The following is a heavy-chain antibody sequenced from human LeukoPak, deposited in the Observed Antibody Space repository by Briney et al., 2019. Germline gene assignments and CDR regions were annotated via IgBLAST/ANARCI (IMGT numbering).Heavy chain of an antibody. Sequence: GASVKVSCKTSGYTFTGYYIHWVRQAPGQGLEWLGRIDPNSGGTSYAHNFQGRVTMTRDTSITTAYMELSRLRSDDTAVYYCARGVAAAEDYWGQGTLVTVSS. V-gene: IGHV1-2*06. CDR1: GYTFTGYY. J-gene: IGHJ4*02. CDR2: IDPNSGGT. CDR3: ARGVAAAEDY. D-gene: IGHD6-13*01.